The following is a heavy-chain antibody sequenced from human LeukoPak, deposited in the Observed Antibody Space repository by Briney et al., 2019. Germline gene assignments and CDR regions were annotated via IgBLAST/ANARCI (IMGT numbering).Heavy chain of an antibody. CDR1: GFTFSSYA. V-gene: IGHV3-23*01. J-gene: IGHJ4*02. Sequence: PGGSLRLSCAASGFTFSSYAMSWVRQAPGKGLEWVSAISGGGGSTYYADSVKGRFTISRDNSKNTLYLQMNSLRAEDTAVYYCAKKAAGGAAGTRTVWVDYFDYWGQGTLVTVSS. CDR3: AKKAAGGAAGTRTVWVDYFDY. CDR2: ISGGGGST. D-gene: IGHD6-13*01.